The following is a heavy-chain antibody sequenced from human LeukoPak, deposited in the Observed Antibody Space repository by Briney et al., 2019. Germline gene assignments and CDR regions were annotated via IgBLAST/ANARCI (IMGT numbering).Heavy chain of an antibody. D-gene: IGHD3-22*01. CDR1: GFTFSSYG. Sequence: GGSLRLSCAASGFTFSSYGMSWVRQAPGKGLEWVSAISGSGGSTYYADSVKGRFTISRDNSKNTLYLQMNSLRAEDTAVYYCAKLATPGGYHYYDSSGRAFDIWGQGTMVTVSS. CDR3: AKLATPGGYHYYDSSGRAFDI. J-gene: IGHJ3*02. CDR2: ISGSGGST. V-gene: IGHV3-23*01.